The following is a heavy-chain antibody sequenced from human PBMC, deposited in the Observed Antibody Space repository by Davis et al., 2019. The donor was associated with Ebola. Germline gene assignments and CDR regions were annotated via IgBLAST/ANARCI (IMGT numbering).Heavy chain of an antibody. J-gene: IGHJ6*02. CDR3: ARGRTAGYYYYGMDV. V-gene: IGHV4-34*01. CDR2: INHSGST. D-gene: IGHD6-13*01. Sequence: SETLSLTCAVYGGSFSGYYWSWIRQLPGKGLEWIGEINHSGSTNYNPSLKSRVTISVDTSKNQFSLKLSSVTAADTAVYYRARGRTAGYYYYGMDVWGQGTTVTVSS. CDR1: GGSFSGYY.